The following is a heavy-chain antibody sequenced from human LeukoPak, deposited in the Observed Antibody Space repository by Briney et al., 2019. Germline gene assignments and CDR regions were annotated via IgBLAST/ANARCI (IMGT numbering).Heavy chain of an antibody. Sequence: SQTLSLTCTVSGGSISSGSYYWSWIRQPGGKGLEWIGRIYTSGSTNYNPSLKSRVTISVDTSKNQFSLKLSSVTAADTAVYYCATDEVRGVNYYYYYMDVWGKGTTVTVSS. CDR2: IYTSGST. CDR1: GGSISSGSYY. J-gene: IGHJ6*03. D-gene: IGHD3-10*01. V-gene: IGHV4-61*02. CDR3: ATDEVRGVNYYYYYMDV.